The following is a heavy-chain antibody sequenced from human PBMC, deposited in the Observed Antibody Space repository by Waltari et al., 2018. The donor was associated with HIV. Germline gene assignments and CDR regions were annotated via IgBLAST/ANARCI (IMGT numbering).Heavy chain of an antibody. V-gene: IGHV4-34*01. CDR1: GGSFSGYY. J-gene: IGHJ6*02. CDR2: INHSGST. CDR3: ARPDYSASYYYGMDV. D-gene: IGHD4-4*01. Sequence: QVQLQQCGAGLLKPSETLSLTCAVYGGSFSGYYWSWIRQPPGKGLEWIGEINHSGSTNYNPSLKSRVTISVDTSKNQFSLKLSSVTAADTAVYYCARPDYSASYYYGMDVWGQGTTVTVSS.